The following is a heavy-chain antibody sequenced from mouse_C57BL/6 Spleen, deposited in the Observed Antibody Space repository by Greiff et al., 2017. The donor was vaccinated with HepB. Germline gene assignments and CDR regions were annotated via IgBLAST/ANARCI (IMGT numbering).Heavy chain of an antibody. D-gene: IGHD2-1*01. J-gene: IGHJ1*03. Sequence: EVKLQESGGGLVKPGGSLKLSCAASGFTFSSYAMSWVRQTPEKRLEWVATISDGGSYTYYPDNVKGRFTISRDNAKNNLYLQMSHLKSEDTAMYYCARDCPLYGNYPYWYFDVWGTGTTVTVSS. V-gene: IGHV5-4*01. CDR1: GFTFSSYA. CDR2: ISDGGSYT. CDR3: ARDCPLYGNYPYWYFDV.